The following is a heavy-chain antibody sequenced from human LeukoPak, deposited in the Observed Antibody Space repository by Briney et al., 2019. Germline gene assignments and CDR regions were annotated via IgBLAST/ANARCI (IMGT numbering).Heavy chain of an antibody. J-gene: IGHJ5*02. CDR2: MNPNSGNT. CDR3: ARASIAARLWFDP. CDR1: GYTFTSYD. Sequence: GASVKVSCKASGYTFTSYDINWVRQATGQGLEWMGWMNPNSGNTGYAQKFQGGVTITRNTSISTAYMELSSLRSEDTAVYYCARASIAARLWFDPWGQGTLVTVSS. V-gene: IGHV1-8*03. D-gene: IGHD6-6*01.